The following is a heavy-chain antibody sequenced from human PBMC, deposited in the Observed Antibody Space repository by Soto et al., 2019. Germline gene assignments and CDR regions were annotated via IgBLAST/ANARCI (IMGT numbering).Heavy chain of an antibody. CDR1: GFTFSSYW. J-gene: IGHJ4*02. CDR2: INQDRSEK. D-gene: IGHD5-18*01. Sequence: EVQLVESGGGLAQPGGPLGLSCAASGFTFSSYWLSWVRQAPGKGLEWVANINQDRSEKYYVDSVKGRFTISRDNAKNSLYLQMNSLRAEDTAVYYCARWNSYGYYFDYWGQGTLVTVSS. V-gene: IGHV3-7*01. CDR3: ARWNSYGYYFDY.